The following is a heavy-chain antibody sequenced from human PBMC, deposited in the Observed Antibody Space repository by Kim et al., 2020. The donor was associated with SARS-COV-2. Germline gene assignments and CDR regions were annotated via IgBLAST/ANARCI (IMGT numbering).Heavy chain of an antibody. J-gene: IGHJ3*02. D-gene: IGHD2-8*01. CDR3: ARDGVQVLSEKLGDASDI. CDR2: INSSSSDI. CDR1: GFTFSNYS. V-gene: IGHV3-21*05. Sequence: GGSLRLSCAASGFTFSNYSMNWVRQAPGKGLEWVSYINSSSSDINYADSVKGRFTISRDNAKNSLYLQMNSLRAEDTAVYYCARDGVQVLSEKLGDASDIWGQGTMVTVSS.